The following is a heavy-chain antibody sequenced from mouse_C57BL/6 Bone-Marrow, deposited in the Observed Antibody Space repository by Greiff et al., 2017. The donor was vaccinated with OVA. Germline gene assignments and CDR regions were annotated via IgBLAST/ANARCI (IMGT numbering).Heavy chain of an antibody. Sequence: EVQLQQSGAELVRPGSSVKMSCKTSGYTFTSYGINWVKQRPGKGLEWIGSIYLGNGYTKYNEKFKGKATLTSDKSSSTAYMQLSSLTSEDSAIYFSARWRLTGDYWGQGTTLTVSS. CDR3: ARWRLTGDY. CDR1: GYTFTSYG. D-gene: IGHD2-13*01. CDR2: IYLGNGYT. J-gene: IGHJ2*01. V-gene: IGHV1-58*01.